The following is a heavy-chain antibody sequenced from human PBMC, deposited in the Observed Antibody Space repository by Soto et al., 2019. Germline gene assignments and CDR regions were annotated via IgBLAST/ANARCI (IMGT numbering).Heavy chain of an antibody. CDR1: GFTFSSYS. CDR3: ARVGNSRRWYWPQYYYYYMDV. J-gene: IGHJ6*03. D-gene: IGHD6-13*01. Sequence: EVQLVESGGGLVKPGGSLRLSCAASGFTFSSYSMNWVRQAPGKGLEWVSSISSSSRYIYYADSVKGRFTISSDNAKNTRYLQMNSLRAEDTAVYYCARVGNSRRWYWPQYYYYYMDVCGRGTTVTVSS. CDR2: ISSSSRYI. V-gene: IGHV3-21*01.